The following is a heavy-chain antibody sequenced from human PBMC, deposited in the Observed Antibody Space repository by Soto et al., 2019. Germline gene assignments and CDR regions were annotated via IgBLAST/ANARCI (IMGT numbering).Heavy chain of an antibody. Sequence: ASVKVSCKASGYTFTSYDINWVRQATGQGLEWMGWTNPNSGNTGYAQKFQGRVTMTRNTSISTAYMELSSLRSEDTAVYYCARGVYYYGSGSYYPYYYYYMDVWGKGTTVTVSS. CDR2: TNPNSGNT. D-gene: IGHD3-10*01. CDR3: ARGVYYYGSGSYYPYYYYYMDV. CDR1: GYTFTSYD. J-gene: IGHJ6*03. V-gene: IGHV1-8*01.